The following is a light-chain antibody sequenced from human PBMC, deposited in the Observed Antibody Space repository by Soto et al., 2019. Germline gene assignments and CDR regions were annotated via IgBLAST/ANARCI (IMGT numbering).Light chain of an antibody. CDR1: QSLLHRNGYNY. CDR2: LGS. V-gene: IGKV2-28*01. CDR3: MQALQTPPT. Sequence: DIVMTQSPLSLPVTPGEPASISCRSSQSLLHRNGYNYLDWYLQKPGQSPQLLIYLGSNRASGVPDRFSGSASGTDFTLKISRVEAEDVGIYYCMQALQTPPTFGQGTKVEIK. J-gene: IGKJ1*01.